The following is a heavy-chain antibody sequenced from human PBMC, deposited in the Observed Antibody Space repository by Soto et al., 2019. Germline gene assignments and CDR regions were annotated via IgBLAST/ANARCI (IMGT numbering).Heavy chain of an antibody. CDR3: ARAEYHYHDRKLDV. D-gene: IGHD3-22*01. Sequence: ASETLSLTCAVYGVFFSGYYWRWIRQPPGKGLEWIGEINHSGSTNYNPSLKSRVTISVDTSKNQFSLKLSSVTAADTAVYYCARAEYHYHDRKLDVWGKTTTLT. J-gene: IGHJ6*03. CDR2: INHSGST. V-gene: IGHV4-34*01. CDR1: GVFFSGYY.